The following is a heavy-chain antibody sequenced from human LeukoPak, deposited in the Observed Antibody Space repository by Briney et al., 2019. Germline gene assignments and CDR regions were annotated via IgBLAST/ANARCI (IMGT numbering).Heavy chain of an antibody. J-gene: IGHJ3*02. Sequence: PSGTLSLTCAVSGASISTTKWWSWVRQPPGKGLEWIGEIYHSGSTNYNPSLKSRVTISVDKSKNQFSLKLSSVTAADTAVYYCAIKQWDPRDFDIWGQGTMVTVSS. V-gene: IGHV4-4*02. CDR3: AIKQWDPRDFDI. CDR1: GASISTTKW. CDR2: IYHSGST. D-gene: IGHD1-26*01.